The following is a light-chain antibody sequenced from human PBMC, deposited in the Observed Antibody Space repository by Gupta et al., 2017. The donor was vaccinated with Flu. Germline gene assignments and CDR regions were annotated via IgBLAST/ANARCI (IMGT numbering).Light chain of an antibody. CDR1: QSISFW. V-gene: IGKV1-5*03. CDR3: QQYRNFWT. Sequence: SPSTLSASVGDRVTISCRASQSISFWLAWYQQKPGKAPKLLIYKTSNLESGVPSRFSGSGAGTEFTLTISSLQPDDFATYYCQQYRNFWTFGQGTKVEIK. CDR2: KTS. J-gene: IGKJ1*01.